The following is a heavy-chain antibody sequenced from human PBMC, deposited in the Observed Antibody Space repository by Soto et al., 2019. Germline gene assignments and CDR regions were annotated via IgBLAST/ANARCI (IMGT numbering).Heavy chain of an antibody. V-gene: IGHV1-18*01. CDR3: ASLTVNDYYYGMDV. CDR2: ISAYNGNT. J-gene: IGHJ6*02. Sequence: AAVKVSCKASGYTFTSYGISWGRQAPGQGLEWMGWISAYNGNTNYAQKLQGRVTMTTDTSTSTAYMELRSLRSDDTAVYYCASLTVNDYYYGMDVWGQGTTVTVSS. D-gene: IGHD4-17*01. CDR1: GYTFTSYG.